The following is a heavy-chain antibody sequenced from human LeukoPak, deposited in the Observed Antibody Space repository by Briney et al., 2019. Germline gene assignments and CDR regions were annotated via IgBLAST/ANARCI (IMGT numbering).Heavy chain of an antibody. CDR2: VNTDGSST. V-gene: IGHV3-74*01. D-gene: IGHD2-21*02. J-gene: IGHJ4*02. CDR1: GFTFSGYG. Sequence: PGGSLRLSCAASGFTFSGYGMHWVRQAPGRGLVWVSRVNTDGSSTNYADSVKGRFTISRDNAKNTLYLQMNSLRAEDTAVYYCARDSAYCGGDCYSFDYWGQGTLVTVCS. CDR3: ARDSAYCGGDCYSFDY.